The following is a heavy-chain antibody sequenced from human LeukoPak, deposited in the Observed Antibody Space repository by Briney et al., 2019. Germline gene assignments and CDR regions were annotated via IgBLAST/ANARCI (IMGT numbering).Heavy chain of an antibody. CDR2: ILYDGSTE. J-gene: IGHJ4*02. Sequence: GRSLRLSCAASGFTLSIYNMHWVRQAPGKGLEWVAGILYDGSTEYYADSVKGRFTVSRDNSNNMLYLQMNSLRAEDTAIYYCARELSSIAALAFSCFDYWGQGTLVTVSS. CDR3: ARELSSIAALAFSCFDY. CDR1: GFTLSIYN. V-gene: IGHV3-30*04. D-gene: IGHD6-6*01.